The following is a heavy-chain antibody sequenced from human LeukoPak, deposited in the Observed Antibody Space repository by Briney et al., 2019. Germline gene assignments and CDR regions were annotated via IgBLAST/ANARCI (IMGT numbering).Heavy chain of an antibody. CDR1: GFTFSSYS. V-gene: IGHV3-21*01. Sequence: GGSLRLSCAASGFTFSSYSMNWVRQAPGKGLEWVSSISSSSSYIYYADSVKGRFTISRDNAKNSLYLQMNSLRAEDTAVYYCARDRANQHDYYMDVWGKGTTVTVSS. CDR2: ISSSSSYI. J-gene: IGHJ6*03. CDR3: ARDRANQHDYYMDV.